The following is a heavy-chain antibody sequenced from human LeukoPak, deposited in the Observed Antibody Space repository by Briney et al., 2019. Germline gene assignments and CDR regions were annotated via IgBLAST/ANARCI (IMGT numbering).Heavy chain of an antibody. CDR3: ARGSPRIAAPNDAFDI. V-gene: IGHV1-8*01. J-gene: IGHJ3*02. CDR1: GYTFTSYD. D-gene: IGHD6-13*01. CDR2: MNPNSGNT. Sequence: GASVKVSCKASGYTFTSYDINWVRQATGQGLEWMGWMNPNSGNTGYAQKFQGRVTITRNTSISTAYMELSSLRSEDTAVYYCARGSPRIAAPNDAFDIWGQGTMVTVSS.